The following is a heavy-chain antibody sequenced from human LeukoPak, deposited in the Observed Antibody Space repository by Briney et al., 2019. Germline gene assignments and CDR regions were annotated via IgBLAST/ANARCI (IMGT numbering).Heavy chain of an antibody. D-gene: IGHD3-10*01. CDR3: ARENTMVRGAFDAFDI. V-gene: IGHV4-59*01. CDR1: GASISSYY. CDR2: IYYSGST. J-gene: IGHJ3*02. Sequence: SETLSLTCTVSGASISSYYWSWIRQPPGKGLEWIGYIYYSGSTNYNPSLKSRVTILVDTSNNQFSLRLNSVTAADTAVYYCARENTMVRGAFDAFDIWGQGTMVTVSS.